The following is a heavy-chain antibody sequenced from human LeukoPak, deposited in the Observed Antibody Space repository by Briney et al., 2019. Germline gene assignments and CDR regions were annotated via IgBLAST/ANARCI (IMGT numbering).Heavy chain of an antibody. V-gene: IGHV1-69*04. CDR3: ARDLPPYYFDY. Sequence: ASVKVSCKASGGIFSSYAISWVRQAPGPGLEWMGRIIPILGIANYAQKFQGRVTITADKSTSTAYMDLSSLRSEDTAVHYCARDLPPYYFDYWGQGTLVTVSS. J-gene: IGHJ4*02. CDR2: IIPILGIA. CDR1: GGIFSSYA.